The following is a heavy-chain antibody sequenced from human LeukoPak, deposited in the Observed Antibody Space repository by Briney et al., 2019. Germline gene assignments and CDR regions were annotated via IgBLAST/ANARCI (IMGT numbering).Heavy chain of an antibody. CDR2: IIPIFGTA. Sequence: SVKVSCKASGGTFSSYAISWVRQAPGQGLEWMGGIIPIFGTANYAQKFQGRVTITTDESTSTANMELSSLRSEDTAVYYCARGVYRAARRYYFDYWGQGTLVTVSS. CDR1: GGTFSSYA. CDR3: ARGVYRAARRYYFDY. D-gene: IGHD6-6*01. V-gene: IGHV1-69*05. J-gene: IGHJ4*02.